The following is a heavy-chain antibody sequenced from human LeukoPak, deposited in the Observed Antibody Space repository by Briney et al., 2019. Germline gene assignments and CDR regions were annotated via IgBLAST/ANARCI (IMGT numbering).Heavy chain of an antibody. Sequence: GGSLRLSCAASGFTFSSYWMHWVRQAPGKGLVWVSRINSDGSSTSYADSVKVRFTISRDNAKNTLYLQMNSLRAEDTAVYYCARENSGSYLDAFDIWGQGTMVTVSS. CDR1: GFTFSSYW. V-gene: IGHV3-74*01. J-gene: IGHJ3*02. CDR2: INSDGSST. CDR3: ARENSGSYLDAFDI. D-gene: IGHD1-26*01.